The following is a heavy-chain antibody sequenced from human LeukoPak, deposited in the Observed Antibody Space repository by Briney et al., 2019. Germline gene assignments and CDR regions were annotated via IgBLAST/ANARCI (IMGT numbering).Heavy chain of an antibody. CDR2: ISGDGANT. CDR3: AKGPAKGSPYYFDY. D-gene: IGHD4/OR15-4a*01. Sequence: GGSLRLSCAASGFTFSSYAMSWVRQAPGKGLEWVSGISGDGANTYYADSVKGRFTISRDNSKNTLYLQMNSLRAEDTAVYYCAKGPAKGSPYYFDYWGQGTLVTVSS. J-gene: IGHJ4*02. V-gene: IGHV3-23*01. CDR1: GFTFSSYA.